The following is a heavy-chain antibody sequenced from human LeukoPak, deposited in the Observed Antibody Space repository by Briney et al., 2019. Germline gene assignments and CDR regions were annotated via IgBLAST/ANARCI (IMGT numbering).Heavy chain of an antibody. V-gene: IGHV3-7*01. CDR3: ARGGSRIVGAFDY. D-gene: IGHD1-26*01. CDR2: IKQYGSEK. CDR1: RFTFSTYW. Sequence: PGGSLRLTCAVSRFTFSTYWMTWVRQAPGKGLEWVANIKQYGSEKYYVDSVKGRFTISRDNAKNSLYLQMNSLRVEDTAVYYCARGGSRIVGAFDYWGQGTLVTVSS. J-gene: IGHJ4*02.